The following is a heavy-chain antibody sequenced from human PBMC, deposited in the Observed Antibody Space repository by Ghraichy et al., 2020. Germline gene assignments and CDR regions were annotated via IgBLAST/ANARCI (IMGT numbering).Heavy chain of an antibody. V-gene: IGHV4-34*01. CDR3: ARGGAPIVVVPAAISSHSRESAGDLDY. CDR2: INHSGST. CDR1: GGSFSGYY. Sequence: SETLSLTCAVYGGSFSGYYWSWIRQPPGKGLEWIGEINHSGSTNYNPSLKSRVTISVDTSKNQFSLKLSSVTAADTAVYYCARGGAPIVVVPAAISSHSRESAGDLDYWGQGTLVTVSS. J-gene: IGHJ4*02. D-gene: IGHD2-2*01.